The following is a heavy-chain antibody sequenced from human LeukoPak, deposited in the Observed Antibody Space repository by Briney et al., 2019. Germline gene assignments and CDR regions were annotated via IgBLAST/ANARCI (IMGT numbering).Heavy chain of an antibody. J-gene: IGHJ6*03. D-gene: IGHD3-22*01. CDR3: AKHYYDSSGYYYYYMDV. V-gene: IGHV3-23*01. CDR2: ISGSGGTT. CDR1: GFTISNNY. Sequence: GGSLRLSCAASGFTISNNYIRWLRQAPGKGLEWVSTISGSGGTTFYVDSLKGRFTISRDNSKNTLYLQMNSLRAEDTAVYYCAKHYYDSSGYYYYYMDVWGKGTTVTVSS.